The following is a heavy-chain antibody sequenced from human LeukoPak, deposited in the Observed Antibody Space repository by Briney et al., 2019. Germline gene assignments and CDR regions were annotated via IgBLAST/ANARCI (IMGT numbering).Heavy chain of an antibody. CDR1: GGSISSYY. D-gene: IGHD3-16*01. Sequence: SGTLSLTCTVSGGSISSYYWSWIRQPAGKGLEWIGRSYTSGSTNYNPSLKSRVTMSVDTSKNQFSLKLSSVTAADTAVYYCARGVMITFGGAPGAFDIWGQGTMVTVSS. V-gene: IGHV4-4*07. CDR3: ARGVMITFGGAPGAFDI. J-gene: IGHJ3*02. CDR2: SYTSGST.